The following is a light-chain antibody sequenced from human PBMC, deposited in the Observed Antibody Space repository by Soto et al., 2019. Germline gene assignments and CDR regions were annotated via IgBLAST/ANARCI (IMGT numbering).Light chain of an antibody. CDR1: NSDVGTYEL. V-gene: IGLV2-23*01. J-gene: IGLJ3*02. CDR2: EGS. CDR3: CSYAASRALWV. Sequence: QSVLTQPASVSGSPGQSITISCTGTNSDVGTYELVSWYQQHPGRAPKLMIYEGSKRPSGVSNRFSGSKSGDTASLTISGLQAEDEANYSCCSYAASRALWVFGGGTKLTVL.